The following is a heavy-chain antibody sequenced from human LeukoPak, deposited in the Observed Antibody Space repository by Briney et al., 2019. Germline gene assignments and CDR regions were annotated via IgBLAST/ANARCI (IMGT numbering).Heavy chain of an antibody. CDR2: ISGSGGST. Sequence: GGSLRLSCAASRFTFSTYAMSWVRQAPGKGLEWVSAISGSGGSTYYADSVKGRFTISRDNSKNTLYLQMNSLRAEDTAVYYCGGGGFGEAYYYYYHMDVWGKGTTVTVSS. CDR1: RFTFSTYA. J-gene: IGHJ6*03. D-gene: IGHD3-10*01. CDR3: GGGGFGEAYYYYYHMDV. V-gene: IGHV3-23*01.